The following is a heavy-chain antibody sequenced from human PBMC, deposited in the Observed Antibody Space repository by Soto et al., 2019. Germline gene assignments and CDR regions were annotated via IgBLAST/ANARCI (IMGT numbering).Heavy chain of an antibody. CDR1: GYTFTGYY. V-gene: IGHV1-2*04. J-gene: IGHJ4*02. CDR3: AREGGRLVPANYFDY. D-gene: IGHD2-2*01. CDR2: INPNSGGT. Sequence: ASVKVSCKASGYTFTGYYMHWVRQAPGQGLEWMGWINPNSGGTNYAQKFQGWVTMTRDTSISTAYMELSRLRSDDTAVYYCAREGGRLVPANYFDYWGQGTLVTVSS.